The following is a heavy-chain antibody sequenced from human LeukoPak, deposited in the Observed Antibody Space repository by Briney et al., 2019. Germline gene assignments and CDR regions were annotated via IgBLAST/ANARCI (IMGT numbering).Heavy chain of an antibody. CDR3: AREGVAYCGGDCPAYYYYYGMDV. CDR2: IIPIFGTA. D-gene: IGHD2-21*02. Sequence: SVKVSCKASGYTFTTYPINWVRQTPGQGLEWMGGIIPIFGTANYAQKFQGRVTITADESTSTAYMELSSLRSEDTAVYYCAREGVAYCGGDCPAYYYYYGMDVWGQGTTVTVSS. V-gene: IGHV1-69*13. J-gene: IGHJ6*02. CDR1: GYTFTTYP.